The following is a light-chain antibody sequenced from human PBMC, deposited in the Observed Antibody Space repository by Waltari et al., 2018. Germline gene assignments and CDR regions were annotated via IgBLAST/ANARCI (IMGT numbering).Light chain of an antibody. CDR2: KTS. CDR3: QEYYSFSRT. V-gene: IGKV1-5*03. Sequence: DIQMTQSPSSLAASVGDRVTITCRASQGISKFLAWYQQKPGKAPKLLIYKTSHLESGVPSRFSGSGSGTEFTLAISSLQPDDSATYYCQEYYSFSRTFGQGTKVEIK. J-gene: IGKJ1*01. CDR1: QGISKF.